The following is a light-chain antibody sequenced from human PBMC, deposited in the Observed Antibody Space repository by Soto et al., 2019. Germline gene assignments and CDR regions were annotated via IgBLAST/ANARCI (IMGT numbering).Light chain of an antibody. CDR2: GVS. Sequence: QSALTQPPSASGSPGQSVTISCTGTSSDVGAYNYVSWYQQHPGKAPKLMIYGVSERPSGVPDRFSGSKSGNTASLTVSRLQAEYEADYYCSSYAGSTPYVFGTGTKVTVL. CDR3: SSYAGSTPYV. CDR1: SSDVGAYNY. J-gene: IGLJ1*01. V-gene: IGLV2-8*01.